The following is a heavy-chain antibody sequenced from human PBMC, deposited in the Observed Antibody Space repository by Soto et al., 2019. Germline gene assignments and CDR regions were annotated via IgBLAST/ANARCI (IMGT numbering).Heavy chain of an antibody. V-gene: IGHV1-46*01. CDR2: INPVSGGA. D-gene: IGHD3-16*01. CDR1: GFTFTSNY. Sequence: QVQLVQSGAEVKRPGASVEISCKTSGFTFTSNYLHWVRQAPGQGLEWVAMINPVSGGATYSEKFRGRVTVTRDTSTSAIYLEVNGLTSDDTAVYYCARGEMDVWGRGTTVTVSS. CDR3: ARGEMDV. J-gene: IGHJ6*02.